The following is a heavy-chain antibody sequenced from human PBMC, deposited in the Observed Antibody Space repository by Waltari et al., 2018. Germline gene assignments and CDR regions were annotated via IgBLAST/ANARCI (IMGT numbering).Heavy chain of an antibody. V-gene: IGHV4-39*07. Sequence: QLQLQESGPGLVKPSETLSLTCTVSGGSISSSSYYWGWIRQPPGKGLEWIGYIYYSGSTYYNPSLKSRVTISVDTSKNQFSLKLSSVTAADTAVYYCARAKDYGDYEFDYWGQGTLVTVSS. J-gene: IGHJ4*02. CDR2: IYYSGST. CDR1: GGSISSSSYY. D-gene: IGHD4-17*01. CDR3: ARAKDYGDYEFDY.